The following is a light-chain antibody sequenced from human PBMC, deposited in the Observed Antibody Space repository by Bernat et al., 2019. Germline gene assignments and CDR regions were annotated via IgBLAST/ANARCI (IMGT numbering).Light chain of an antibody. CDR3: CSYTTSHTLV. Sequence: QSALTQPASVSGSPGQSITISCTGTSGDVGHYNLVSWYQQHPAKAPKLIIYEVNKRPSGVSYRFSASKSGNTASLTIAGLQAEDEADYYDCSYTTSHTLVFGGGTKLTVL. J-gene: IGLJ3*02. CDR1: SGDVGHYNL. CDR2: EVN. V-gene: IGLV2-23*02.